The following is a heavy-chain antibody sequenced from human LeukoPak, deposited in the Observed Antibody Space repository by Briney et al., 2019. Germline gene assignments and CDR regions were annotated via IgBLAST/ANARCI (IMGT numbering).Heavy chain of an antibody. J-gene: IGHJ4*02. CDR3: ASAHGYSYGLEDY. D-gene: IGHD5-18*01. V-gene: IGHV4-30-4*01. Sequence: SETLSLTCTVSGGSISSGDYYWSWIRQPPGKGLEWIGYIYYSGSTYYNPSLKSRVTISVDTSKNQFSLKLSSVTAADTAVYYCASAHGYSYGLEDYWGQGTLVTVSS. CDR1: GGSISSGDYY. CDR2: IYYSGST.